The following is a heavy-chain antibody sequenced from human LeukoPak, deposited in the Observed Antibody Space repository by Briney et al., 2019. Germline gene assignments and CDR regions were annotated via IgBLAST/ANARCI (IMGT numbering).Heavy chain of an antibody. D-gene: IGHD3-10*01. CDR3: ARSLWFGELLNPLDY. Sequence: PGGSLRLSCAASGFTFSNAWMNWVRQAPGKGLEWVSYISSSSSTIYYADSVKGRFTISRENSKNTLYLQMNRLRAEDTAVYYCARSLWFGELLNPLDYWGQGTLVTVSS. J-gene: IGHJ4*02. CDR1: GFTFSNAW. CDR2: ISSSSSTI. V-gene: IGHV3-48*01.